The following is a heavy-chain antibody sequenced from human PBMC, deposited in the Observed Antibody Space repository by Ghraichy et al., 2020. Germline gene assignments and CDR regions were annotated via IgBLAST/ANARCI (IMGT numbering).Heavy chain of an antibody. J-gene: IGHJ5*02. CDR3: ATREAYSEGFWFDP. CDR1: GGTFRGYY. V-gene: IGHV4-34*08. D-gene: IGHD1-26*01. CDR2: INHSVST. Sequence: SETLSLTCAVYGGTFRGYYWSWIRQPPGKGLEWIGEINHSVSTNSHPSLKSRVTISVDTSKNQFSLKLSSVTAAATAVYYCATREAYSEGFWFDPWGQGTLVTVSS.